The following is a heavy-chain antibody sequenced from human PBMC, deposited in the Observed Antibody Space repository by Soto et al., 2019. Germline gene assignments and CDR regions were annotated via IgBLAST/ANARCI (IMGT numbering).Heavy chain of an antibody. CDR1: GFTFSSYA. CDR3: ARRSSSWYFDY. D-gene: IGHD6-13*01. CDR2: ISGSDGST. J-gene: IGHJ4*02. V-gene: IGHV3-23*01. Sequence: GGSLRLSCAASGFTFSSYAMNWVHQAPGKGLEWVSVISGSDGSTYYADSVKGRFTISRDNSKNTLNLQMNSLRAEDTAVYYCARRSSSWYFDYWGQGTLVTVSS.